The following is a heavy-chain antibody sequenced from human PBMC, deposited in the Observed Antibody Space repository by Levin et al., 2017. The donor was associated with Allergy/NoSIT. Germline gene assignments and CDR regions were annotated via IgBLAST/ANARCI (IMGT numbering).Heavy chain of an antibody. Sequence: GESLKISCAASGFTFSDYYMSWIRQAPGKGLEWVSYISSSGSTIYYADSVKGRFTISRDNAKNSLYLQMNSLRAEDTAVYYCARDLRSIAVARGDYWGQGTLVTVSS. CDR2: ISSSGSTI. J-gene: IGHJ4*02. CDR1: GFTFSDYY. V-gene: IGHV3-11*01. CDR3: ARDLRSIAVARGDY. D-gene: IGHD6-19*01.